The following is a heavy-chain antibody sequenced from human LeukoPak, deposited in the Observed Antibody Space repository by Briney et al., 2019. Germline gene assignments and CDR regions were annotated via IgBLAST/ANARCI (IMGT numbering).Heavy chain of an antibody. Sequence: GGSLRLSSAASGFTFSNYSMNWVRQAPGKGLEWVSYISSSRSTIHYADSVKGRFTISRDNAKKSLYLQMNSLRAEDTAVYYCARDQRYYYDSSGHFDYWGQGALVTVSS. CDR1: GFTFSNYS. J-gene: IGHJ4*02. V-gene: IGHV3-48*01. D-gene: IGHD3-22*01. CDR3: ARDQRYYYDSSGHFDY. CDR2: ISSSRSTI.